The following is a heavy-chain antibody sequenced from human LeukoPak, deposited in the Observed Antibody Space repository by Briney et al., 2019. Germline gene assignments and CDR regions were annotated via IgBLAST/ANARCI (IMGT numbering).Heavy chain of an antibody. Sequence: SVKVSCKASGYTFTSYDINWVRQAPGQGLEWMGRIIPIFGTANYAQKFQGRVTITTDESTSTAYMELSSLRSEDTAVYYCARDPRGYSYGYLRSNNWFDPWGQGTLVTVSS. CDR2: IIPIFGTA. CDR1: GYTFTSYD. CDR3: ARDPRGYSYGYLRSNNWFDP. V-gene: IGHV1-69*05. D-gene: IGHD5-18*01. J-gene: IGHJ5*02.